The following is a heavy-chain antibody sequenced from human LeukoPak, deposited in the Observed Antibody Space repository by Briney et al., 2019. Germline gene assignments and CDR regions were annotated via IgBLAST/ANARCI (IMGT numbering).Heavy chain of an antibody. V-gene: IGHV1-18*01. CDR3: ARDGELAYCGGDCYSRASLLDY. D-gene: IGHD2-21*02. CDR1: GYTFTSYG. Sequence: GASVKVSCKASGYTFTSYGISWVRQAPGQGLEWMGWISAYNGNTNYAQKLQGRVTMTTDTSTSTAYMELRSLRSDDTAVYYCARDGELAYCGGDCYSRASLLDYWGQGTLVTVSS. J-gene: IGHJ4*02. CDR2: ISAYNGNT.